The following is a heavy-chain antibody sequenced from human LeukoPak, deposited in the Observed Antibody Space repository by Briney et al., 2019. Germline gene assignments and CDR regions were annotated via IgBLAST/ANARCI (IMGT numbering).Heavy chain of an antibody. CDR1: GFTFRRYN. D-gene: IGHD3-10*01. J-gene: IGHJ1*01. CDR2: ISSSSSTI. V-gene: IGHV3-48*02. CDR3: ARSTMVQGVH. Sequence: PGGSLRLSCAASGFTFRRYNMNWLRQAPGKGLEWVSYISSSSSTIYYADSVKGRFTISRDNAKNSLYLQMNSLRDEDTAVYYCARSTMVQGVHWGQGTLVTVSS.